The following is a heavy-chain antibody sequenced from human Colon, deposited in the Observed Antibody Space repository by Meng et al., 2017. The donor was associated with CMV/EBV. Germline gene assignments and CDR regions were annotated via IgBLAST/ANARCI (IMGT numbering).Heavy chain of an antibody. D-gene: IGHD3-3*01. CDR1: GFTFNDFD. Sequence: GGSLRLSCSASGFTFNDFDMTWVRQAPGKGLEWVSSISGSGVTTYYSDALKGRFTISRDNSRNTLHLQINSLRAADTAVYYCAKGADFHDFWSGFAYWGQGAVVTVSS. CDR2: ISGSGVTT. V-gene: IGHV3-23*01. J-gene: IGHJ4*02. CDR3: AKGADFHDFWSGFAY.